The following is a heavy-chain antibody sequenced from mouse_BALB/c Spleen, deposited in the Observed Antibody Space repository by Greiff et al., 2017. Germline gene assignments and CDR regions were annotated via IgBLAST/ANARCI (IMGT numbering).Heavy chain of an antibody. V-gene: IGHV5-17*02. CDR3: ARSKYGNSYWYFDV. J-gene: IGHJ1*01. CDR2: ISSGSSTI. D-gene: IGHD2-10*02. Sequence: EVQVVESGGGLVQPGGSRKLSCAASGFTFSSFGMHWVRQAPEKGLEWVAYISSGSSTIYYADTVKGRFTISRDNPKNTLFLQMTSLRSEDTAMYYCARSKYGNSYWYFDVWGAGTTVTVSS. CDR1: GFTFSSFG.